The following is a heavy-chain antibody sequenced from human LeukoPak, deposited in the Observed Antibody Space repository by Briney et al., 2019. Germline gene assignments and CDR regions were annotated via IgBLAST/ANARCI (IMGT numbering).Heavy chain of an antibody. D-gene: IGHD6-13*01. CDR2: ISSTSRTI. CDR3: ARDRQQMDREGYFDL. CDR1: GFTFSNYG. V-gene: IGHV3-48*02. Sequence: GGSLRLSCAASGFTFSNYGMNWVRQAPGKGLEWGSYISSTSRTIYYADSVKGRFTISRDNAKNSLYLQMNSLRDEDTAVYYCARDRQQMDREGYFDLWGRGTLVTVSS. J-gene: IGHJ2*01.